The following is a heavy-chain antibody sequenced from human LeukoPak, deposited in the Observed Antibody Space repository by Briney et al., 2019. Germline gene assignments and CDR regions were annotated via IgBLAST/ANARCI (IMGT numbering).Heavy chain of an antibody. J-gene: IGHJ3*02. Sequence: GESLKISCKGSGYNFTTFWIGWVRQMPGKVLEWMGIIHPGDSDTRYSPSFQGQVTISADKSISTASLQWSSLKASDTAMYYCARHDVCSSTRCYNTYDIWGQGTMVTVSS. D-gene: IGHD2-2*02. CDR3: ARHDVCSSTRCYNTYDI. V-gene: IGHV5-51*01. CDR2: IHPGDSDT. CDR1: GYNFTTFW.